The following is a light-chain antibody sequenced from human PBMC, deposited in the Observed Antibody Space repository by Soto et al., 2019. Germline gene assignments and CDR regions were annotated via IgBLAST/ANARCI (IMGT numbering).Light chain of an antibody. CDR1: QSVNRY. J-gene: IGKJ1*01. Sequence: EIVLTQSPATLSLSPGERATLSCWASQSVNRYLVWYQQKPGQAPRLLMYDASKRATGIPARLSGSGSGTDFTLTISSLEPEDFAVYYCQQSDIWPWTFGQGTKVDIK. V-gene: IGKV3-11*01. CDR2: DAS. CDR3: QQSDIWPWT.